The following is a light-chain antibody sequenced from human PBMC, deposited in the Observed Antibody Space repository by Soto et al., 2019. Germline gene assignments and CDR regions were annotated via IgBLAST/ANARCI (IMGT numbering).Light chain of an antibody. J-gene: IGKJ1*01. CDR3: QHHNSYSQT. CDR1: QSIIHY. CDR2: GAS. Sequence: LQRTQSPPTLSASVGDRVTITCRASQSIIHYLAWYQQMPGKAPKLLIYGASTLQSGVPSRFSGSGSGTEFTLTISSLQPDDFGTYFCQHHNSYSQTFGQGTKVDIK. V-gene: IGKV1-5*01.